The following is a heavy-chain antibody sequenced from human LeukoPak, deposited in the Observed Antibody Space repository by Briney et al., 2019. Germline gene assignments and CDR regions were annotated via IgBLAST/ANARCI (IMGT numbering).Heavy chain of an antibody. CDR3: ARVDTAMVEEDC. D-gene: IGHD5-18*01. V-gene: IGHV1-18*01. J-gene: IGHJ4*02. CDR1: GYTFTSYG. CDR2: ISGYNGNT. Sequence: ASVKVSCKASGYTFTSYGITWVRQAPGQGLEWMGWISGYNGNTNYAQKLQGRVTMTTDTSTSTAYMELRSLRSDDTALYYCARVDTAMVEEDCWGQGTLITVSS.